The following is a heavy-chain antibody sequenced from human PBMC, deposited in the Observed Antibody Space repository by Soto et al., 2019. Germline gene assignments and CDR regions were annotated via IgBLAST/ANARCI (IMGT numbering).Heavy chain of an antibody. D-gene: IGHD2-21*02. CDR1: GFTFEYYA. J-gene: IGHJ4*02. V-gene: IGHV3-9*01. CDR2: ISWNSGNI. CDR3: AXHQDLNCGGDCESGFDY. Sequence: PGGSLRLSCAASGFTFEYYAMHWVRQAPGKGLEWVAGISWNSGNIGFADSVKGRFTISRDNAKNSLYLQMNSLRAEDTAFYYCAXHQDLNCGGDCESGFDYWGQGTLVTVSS.